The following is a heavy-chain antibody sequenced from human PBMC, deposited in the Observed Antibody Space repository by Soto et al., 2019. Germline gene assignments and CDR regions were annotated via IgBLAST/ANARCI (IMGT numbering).Heavy chain of an antibody. Sequence: ASVKVSCKASGYTFTSCGISWVRQAPGQGLEWMGWISAYNGNTNYAQKLQGRVTMTTDTSTSTAYMELRSLRSDDTAVYYCARDQGSTSGKYYFDYWGQGTLVTVSS. V-gene: IGHV1-18*01. J-gene: IGHJ4*02. CDR2: ISAYNGNT. CDR1: GYTFTSCG. D-gene: IGHD2-2*01. CDR3: ARDQGSTSGKYYFDY.